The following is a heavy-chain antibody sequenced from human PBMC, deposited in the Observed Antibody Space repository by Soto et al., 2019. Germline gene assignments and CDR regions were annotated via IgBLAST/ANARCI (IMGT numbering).Heavy chain of an antibody. CDR1: GGSISNYY. Sequence: SETLSLTCTVSGGSISNYYWSWIRQPPGKGLEWIGYIYYSGSINYNPSLKSRVTISEDTSKNQFSLKMSSVTAADTAVYYCAREIAVAGTHYFDYWGQGTLVTVSS. V-gene: IGHV4-59*01. J-gene: IGHJ4*02. CDR3: AREIAVAGTHYFDY. CDR2: IYYSGSI. D-gene: IGHD6-19*01.